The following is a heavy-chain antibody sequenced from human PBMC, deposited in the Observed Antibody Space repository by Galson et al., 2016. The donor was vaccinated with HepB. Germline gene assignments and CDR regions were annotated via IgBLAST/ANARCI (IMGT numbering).Heavy chain of an antibody. J-gene: IGHJ6*02. CDR1: GDSVTSDNTC. CDR3: TRGYMQNGMNV. D-gene: IGHD5-24*01. V-gene: IGHV6-1*01. Sequence: CAISGDSVTSDNTCWNWIRQSPSRGLEWLGRTYYRSKWFNDYADSVKSRITVTSDTSKNQFSLQLDSVTPDDTATYFCTRGYMQNGMNVWGQGTTVIVS. CDR2: TYYRSKWFN.